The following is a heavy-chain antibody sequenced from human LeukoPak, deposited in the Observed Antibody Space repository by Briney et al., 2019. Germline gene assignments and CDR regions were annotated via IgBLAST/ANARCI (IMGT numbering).Heavy chain of an antibody. CDR2: ISYDGSNK. D-gene: IGHD6-13*01. CDR1: GFTFSIYG. V-gene: IGHV3-30-3*01. CDR3: ARDASHRFIAAAGTFDY. J-gene: IGHJ4*02. Sequence: GGSLRLSCAASGFTFSIYGMHWVRQAPGKGLEWVAVISYDGSNKYYADSVKGRFTISRDNSKNTLYLQMNSLRAEDTAVYYCARDASHRFIAAAGTFDYWGQGTLVTVSS.